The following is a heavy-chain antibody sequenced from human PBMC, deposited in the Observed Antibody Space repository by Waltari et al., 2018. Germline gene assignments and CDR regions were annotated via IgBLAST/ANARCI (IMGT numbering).Heavy chain of an antibody. V-gene: IGHV1-69*14. CDR3: ARGRGYCSGGSCYYYYYGMDV. J-gene: IGHJ6*02. CDR2: IIPIFGTA. D-gene: IGHD2-15*01. CDR1: GGTFSSYA. Sequence: QVQLVQSGAEVTKPGSSVKVSCQASGGTFSSYAISWLRQAPGQGLAWMGGIIPIFGTANYAQKFQGRVTITADKSTSTAYMELSSLRSEDTAVYYCARGRGYCSGGSCYYYYYGMDVWGQGTTVTVSS.